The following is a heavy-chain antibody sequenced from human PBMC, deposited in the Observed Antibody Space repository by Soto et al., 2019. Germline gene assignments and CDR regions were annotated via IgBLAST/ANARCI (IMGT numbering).Heavy chain of an antibody. V-gene: IGHV1-8*01. J-gene: IGHJ6*03. D-gene: IGHD5-12*01. CDR3: ARGYSGYDLGGYYYYYMDV. CDR2: MNPNSGNT. Sequence: ASVKVSCKASGYTFTSYAINSLRQATRQRPEWMGWMNPNSGNTGYAQKFQGRVTMTRNTSISTAYMELSSLRSEDTAVYYCARGYSGYDLGGYYYYYMDVWGKGTTVTVS. CDR1: GYTFTSYA.